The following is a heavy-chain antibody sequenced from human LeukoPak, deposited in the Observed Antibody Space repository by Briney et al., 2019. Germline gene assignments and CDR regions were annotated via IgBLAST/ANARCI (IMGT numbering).Heavy chain of an antibody. CDR2: MYDSVRT. V-gene: IGHV4-59*11. CDR3: ATIKRGNIYGYFDF. J-gene: IGHJ4*02. D-gene: IGHD5-18*01. CDR1: GGSISSHY. Sequence: SETLSLTCTVPGGSISSHYWSWIRQPPGKGLEWIGYMYDSVRTKDNPSLKSRVTLSADTSKNQFSLRLSSVTAADTAVYYCATIKRGNIYGYFDFWGQGILVTVSS.